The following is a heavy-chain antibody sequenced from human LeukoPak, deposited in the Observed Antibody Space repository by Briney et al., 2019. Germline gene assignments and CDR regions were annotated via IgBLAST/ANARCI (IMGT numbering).Heavy chain of an antibody. CDR3: ARAVRTYDYVWGSYRSAFDI. CDR1: GYTFTSYG. D-gene: IGHD3-16*02. CDR2: ISAYNGNT. Sequence: ASVKVSCKASGYTFTSYGISWVRQAPGQGLEWMGWISAYNGNTNYAQKLQGRDTMTTDTSTSTAYMELRSLRSDDTAVYYCARAVRTYDYVWGSYRSAFDIWGQGTMVTVSS. V-gene: IGHV1-18*01. J-gene: IGHJ3*02.